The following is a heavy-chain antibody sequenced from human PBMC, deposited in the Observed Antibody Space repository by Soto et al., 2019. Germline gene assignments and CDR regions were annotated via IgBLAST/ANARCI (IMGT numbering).Heavy chain of an antibody. V-gene: IGHV4-4*07. J-gene: IGHJ5*02. Sequence: QVHLQESGPGLVKPSETLSLTCTVSGGAISTYYWTWIRQPAGKGLEWIGRIYSSGSTKYNPALQSRVTISLDTSTNQFSLRLTSVTAADTAVYYCARGQRFSACFDPCGQGTLVTVSS. CDR2: IYSSGST. D-gene: IGHD3-3*01. CDR1: GGAISTYY. CDR3: ARGQRFSACFDP.